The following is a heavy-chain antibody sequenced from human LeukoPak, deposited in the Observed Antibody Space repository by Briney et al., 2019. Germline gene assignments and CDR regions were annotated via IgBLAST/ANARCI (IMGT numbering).Heavy chain of an antibody. Sequence: GSLRLSCAASGFTFSDYYMSWIRQAPGKGLEWIGSIYYTGSTYYNPSLKSRVTISVDTSKNQFSLKLSSVTAADTAVYYCARVFGDYVEFDYWGQGTLVTVSS. D-gene: IGHD4-17*01. J-gene: IGHJ4*02. CDR2: IYYTGST. V-gene: IGHV4-38-2*01. CDR3: ARVFGDYVEFDY. CDR1: GFTFSDYY.